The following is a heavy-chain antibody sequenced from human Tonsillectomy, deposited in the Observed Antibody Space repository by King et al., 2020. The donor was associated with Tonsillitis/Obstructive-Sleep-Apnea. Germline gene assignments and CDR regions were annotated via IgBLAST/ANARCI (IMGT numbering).Heavy chain of an antibody. CDR2: IYTSGST. Sequence: VQLQESGPGLVKPSETLSLTCTVSGGSISSYYWSWIWQPAGKGLEWIGRIYTSGSTNYNPSLKSRVTMSVDTSKKQFSLKLSSVTSADTAVYDCASSWIDRGGGYWGHGTLVTVSS. CDR1: GGSISSYY. CDR3: ASSWIDRGGGY. D-gene: IGHD1-1*01. V-gene: IGHV4-4*07. J-gene: IGHJ4*01.